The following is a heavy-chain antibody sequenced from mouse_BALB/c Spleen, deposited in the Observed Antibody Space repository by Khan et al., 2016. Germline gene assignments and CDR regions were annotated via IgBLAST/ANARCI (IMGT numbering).Heavy chain of an antibody. Sequence: VQLQQSGPDLVKPGASVKISCKASGYSFTGYFMNWVMQSHGKSLEWIGRINPYIGDAFYNQKFKGKATLTVDKSSSTAHMELRSLASEDSAVYFCARSGDYGTFEYWGQGTLVTVSA. CDR2: INPYIGDA. J-gene: IGHJ3*01. D-gene: IGHD2-4*01. CDR1: GYSFTGYF. CDR3: ARSGDYGTFEY. V-gene: IGHV1-20*02.